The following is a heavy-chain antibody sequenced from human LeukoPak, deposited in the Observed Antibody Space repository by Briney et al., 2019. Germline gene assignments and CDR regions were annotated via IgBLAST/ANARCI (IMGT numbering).Heavy chain of an antibody. V-gene: IGHV1-69*05. CDR3: ARGIRANGSGALLYYMDV. CDR2: IIPIFGTA. Sequence: SVKVSCKASGGTFSSYAISWVRQAPGQGLEWMGGIIPIFGTANYAQKFQGRVTITTDESTSTAYMELSSLRSEDTAVYYCARGIRANGSGALLYYMDVWGKGTTVTVSS. J-gene: IGHJ6*03. D-gene: IGHD3-10*01. CDR1: GGTFSSYA.